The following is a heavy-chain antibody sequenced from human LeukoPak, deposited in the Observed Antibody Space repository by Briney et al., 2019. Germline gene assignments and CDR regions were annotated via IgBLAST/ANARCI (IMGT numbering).Heavy chain of an antibody. J-gene: IGHJ3*02. CDR2: IYYSGST. D-gene: IGHD6-19*01. CDR1: GASISGSGYY. CDR3: ARPKAGYSSTDAFDI. V-gene: IGHV4-39*07. Sequence: PSETLSLTCAVSGASISGSGYYWGWIRQPPGKGLEWIGNIYYSGSTYYNASLQSRVTISVDTSKNQFSLHLFSVTAADTAVYYCARPKAGYSSTDAFDIWGQGTEVTASS.